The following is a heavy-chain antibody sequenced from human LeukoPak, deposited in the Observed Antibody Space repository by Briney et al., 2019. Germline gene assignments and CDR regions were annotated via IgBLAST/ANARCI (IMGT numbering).Heavy chain of an antibody. CDR2: MKGGGET. CDR3: ARDQGRSGGFDY. D-gene: IGHD3-10*01. CDR1: GFSFINYA. Sequence: GGSLRLSCAASGFSFINYAMSWVRQAPARGPEWLSSMKGGGETFYADSVKGQFTTSRDNANNSLYLQMNTLRAEDTAVYYCARDQGRSGGFDYWGQGTLVTVSS. J-gene: IGHJ4*02. V-gene: IGHV3-7*01.